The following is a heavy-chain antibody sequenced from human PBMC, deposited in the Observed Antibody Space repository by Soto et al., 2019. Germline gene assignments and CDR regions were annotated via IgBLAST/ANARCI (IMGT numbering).Heavy chain of an antibody. CDR3: ARDYCSSTSCYSGY. J-gene: IGHJ4*02. V-gene: IGHV1-69*08. Sequence: QVQLVQSGAEVKKPGSSVKVSCKASGGTFSSYTISWVRQAPGQGLEWMGRIIPILGIANYAQKFQGRVTITADKSTSTAYMELSSLRSEDTAVYYCARDYCSSTSCYSGYWVQGTLVTVSS. D-gene: IGHD2-2*02. CDR2: IIPILGIA. CDR1: GGTFSSYT.